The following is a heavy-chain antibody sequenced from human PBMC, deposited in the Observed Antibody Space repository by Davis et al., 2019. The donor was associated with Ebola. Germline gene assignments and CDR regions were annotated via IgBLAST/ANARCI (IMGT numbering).Heavy chain of an antibody. J-gene: IGHJ4*02. D-gene: IGHD3-3*01. CDR3: ASTIFGVVNPPYYFDY. V-gene: IGHV4-34*01. CDR2: INQSGST. CDR1: GGSFNGFY. Sequence: SETLSLTCAVYGGSFNGFYWSWIRQPPGKGLEWIGEINQSGSTNYNPSLKSRVTIAVDRSKNQFSLNLRSVTAADTAVYYCASTIFGVVNPPYYFDYWGRGTLVTVSS.